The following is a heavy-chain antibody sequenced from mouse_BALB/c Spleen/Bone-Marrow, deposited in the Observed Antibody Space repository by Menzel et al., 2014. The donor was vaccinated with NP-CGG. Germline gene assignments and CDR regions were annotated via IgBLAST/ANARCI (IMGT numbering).Heavy chain of an antibody. J-gene: IGHJ2*02. V-gene: IGHV1-69*02. CDR1: GYTFTNYW. D-gene: IGHD1-1*01. CDR2: IEPSDSYT. CDR3: AGGRTTVVSDY. Sequence: QVQLQQSGAEVVKPGASVKVSCKASGYTFTNYWMQWVKQRPGQGLEWIGEIEPSDSYTNYNQDFKGKATLTVDKSSSTAYMQLSSLTSEDSAVYYCAGGRTTVVSDYWGQGTSLTVSS.